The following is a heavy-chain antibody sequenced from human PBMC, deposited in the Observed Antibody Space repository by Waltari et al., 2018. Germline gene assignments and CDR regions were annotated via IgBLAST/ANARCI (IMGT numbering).Heavy chain of an antibody. Sequence: QVKLVQSGAEVKKPGSSVKVSCKASGGTFSSYAISWVRQAPGQGLEWMGGIIPILGIANYAQKFQGRVTITADESTSTAYMELSSLRSEDTAVYYCARGNEWERAAFDIWGQGTMVTVSS. J-gene: IGHJ3*02. CDR1: GGTFSSYA. CDR2: IIPILGIA. V-gene: IGHV1-69*04. CDR3: ARGNEWERAAFDI. D-gene: IGHD1-26*01.